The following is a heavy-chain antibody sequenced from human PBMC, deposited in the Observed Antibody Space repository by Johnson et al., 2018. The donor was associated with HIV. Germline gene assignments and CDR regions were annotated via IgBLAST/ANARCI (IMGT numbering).Heavy chain of an antibody. J-gene: IGHJ3*02. CDR1: GFTFSSYA. V-gene: IGHV3-30-3*01. CDR3: AKEGDYRVSCGQYSSDGFDM. D-gene: IGHD3-22*01. Sequence: QVQLVESGGGVVQPGRSPRLSCAASGFTFSSYAMHWVRQAPGKGLEWVAVISYDGSNKYYADSVRGRFTISRDISKNTLFLQMNSLRHEDTAMYYCAKEGDYRVSCGQYSSDGFDMWGQGTLVTVSS. CDR2: ISYDGSNK.